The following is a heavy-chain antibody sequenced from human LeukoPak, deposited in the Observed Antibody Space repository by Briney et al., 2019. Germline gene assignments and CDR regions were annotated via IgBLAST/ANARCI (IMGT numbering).Heavy chain of an antibody. D-gene: IGHD6-13*01. CDR1: GGSISTSNW. J-gene: IGHJ4*02. V-gene: IGHV4-4*02. CDR3: ARGSSSWSGDKNYFDY. CDR2: IYHSGST. Sequence: SETLSLTCTVSGGSISTSNWWSWVRQSPGKGLEWIGEIYHSGSTIYSPSLKSRLSISVDKSKNQFSLELNSVTAADTAVYYCARGSSSWSGDKNYFDYWGQGTLVPVSS.